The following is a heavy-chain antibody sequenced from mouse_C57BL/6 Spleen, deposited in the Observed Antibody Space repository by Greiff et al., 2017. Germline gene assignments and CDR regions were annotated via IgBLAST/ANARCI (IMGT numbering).Heavy chain of an antibody. Sequence: QVQLQQPGAELVRPGSSVKLSCKASGYTFTSYWMHWVKQRPIQGLEWIGNIDPSDSETHYNQKFKDKATLTVDKSSSTAYMQLSSLTSEDSAVYYCARGNGNYEFADWGQGTLVTVSA. V-gene: IGHV1-52*01. J-gene: IGHJ3*01. D-gene: IGHD2-1*01. CDR3: ARGNGNYEFAD. CDR1: GYTFTSYW. CDR2: IDPSDSET.